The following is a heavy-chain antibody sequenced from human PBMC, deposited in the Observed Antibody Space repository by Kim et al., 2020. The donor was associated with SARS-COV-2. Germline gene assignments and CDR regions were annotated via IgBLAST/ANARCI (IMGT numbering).Heavy chain of an antibody. Sequence: SVKVSCKASGGTFSSYAISWVRQAPGQGLEWMGGIIPIFGTANYAQKFQGRVTITADESTSTAYMELSSLRSEDTAVYYCARDSARPVAYCGGDCYRGDYWGQGTLVTVSS. V-gene: IGHV1-69*13. CDR1: GGTFSSYA. CDR2: IIPIFGTA. J-gene: IGHJ4*02. D-gene: IGHD2-21*02. CDR3: ARDSARPVAYCGGDCYRGDY.